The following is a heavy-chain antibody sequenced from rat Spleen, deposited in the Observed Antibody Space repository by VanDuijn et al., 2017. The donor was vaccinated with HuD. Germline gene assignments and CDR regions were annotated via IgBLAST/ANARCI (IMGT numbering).Heavy chain of an antibody. CDR3: ARHSNWGFDY. J-gene: IGHJ2*01. CDR2: ISPSGGST. D-gene: IGHD5-1*01. Sequence: EVQLVESGGGLVQPGRSLKISCTASGFIFRKYDMAWVRQAPTKGLEWVASISPSGGSTYYRDSVKGRFIVSRDNAKTTLYLQMDSLRSEDTATYYCARHSNWGFDYWGQGVMVTVSS. CDR1: GFIFRKYD. V-gene: IGHV5-25*01.